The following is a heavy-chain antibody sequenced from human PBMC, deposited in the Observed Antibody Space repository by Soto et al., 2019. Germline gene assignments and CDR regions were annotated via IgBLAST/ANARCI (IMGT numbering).Heavy chain of an antibody. CDR1: GFTFSSYA. CDR2: ISGSGGST. Sequence: GSLRLSCAASGFTFSSYAMSWVRQAPGKGLEWVSVISGSGGSTYYADSVKGRFTISRDNSKNTLSLQMNSLRAEDTAVYYCARRGPGTYFDHWGQGTLVTVSS. D-gene: IGHD6-13*01. CDR3: ARRGPGTYFDH. J-gene: IGHJ4*02. V-gene: IGHV3-23*01.